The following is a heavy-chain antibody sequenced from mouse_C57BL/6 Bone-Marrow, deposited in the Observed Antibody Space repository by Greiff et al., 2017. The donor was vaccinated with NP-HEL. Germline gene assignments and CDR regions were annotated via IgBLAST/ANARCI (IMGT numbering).Heavy chain of an antibody. Sequence: QVQLQHSGPELVKPGASVKISCKASGYAFSSSWMNWVKQRPGKGLEWIGRIYPGDGDTNYNGKFKGKATLTADKSSSTAYMQLSSLTSEDSAVYFCADLVPCFAYWGQGTLVTVSA. V-gene: IGHV1-82*01. CDR1: GYAFSSSW. J-gene: IGHJ3*01. CDR2: IYPGDGDT. CDR3: ADLVPCFAY.